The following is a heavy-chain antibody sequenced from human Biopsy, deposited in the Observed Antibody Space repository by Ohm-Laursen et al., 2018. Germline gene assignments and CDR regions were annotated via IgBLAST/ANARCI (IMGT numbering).Heavy chain of an antibody. Sequence: ASVKVSCKPPGGTFSNYGVNWVRQAPGQGLEWLGGNIPILGTGNYAQKFQDRVTVAADTSTSTATMELRSLRSDDTAVYYCATKLTGYFHHWGQGTLVIVSS. J-gene: IGHJ1*01. CDR2: NIPILGTG. D-gene: IGHD3-9*01. V-gene: IGHV1-69*06. CDR3: ATKLTGYFHH. CDR1: GGTFSNYG.